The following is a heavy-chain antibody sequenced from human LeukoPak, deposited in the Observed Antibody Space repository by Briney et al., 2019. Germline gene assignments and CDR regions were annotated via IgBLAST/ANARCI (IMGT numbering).Heavy chain of an antibody. V-gene: IGHV3-23*01. CDR1: GFTFSSYA. J-gene: IGHJ4*02. Sequence: GGSLRLSCAASGFTFSSYAMNWVREAPGKGLEWVSATGSTGVSTFYADSVKGRFTVSRDNSKNTLSLQMNSLRAEDTAVYYCAKDPGVVPAHYFDYWGQGILVTVSS. CDR2: TGSTGVST. CDR3: AKDPGVVPAHYFDY. D-gene: IGHD2-2*01.